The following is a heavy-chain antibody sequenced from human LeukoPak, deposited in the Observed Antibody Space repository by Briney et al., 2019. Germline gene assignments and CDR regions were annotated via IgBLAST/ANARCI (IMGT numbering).Heavy chain of an antibody. J-gene: IGHJ3*02. CDR3: ASEIYCTNGVCYLKDAFDI. CDR1: GYTFTSCY. V-gene: IGHV1-2*02. D-gene: IGHD2-8*01. Sequence: ASVKVSCKASGYTFTSCYMHWVRQAPGQGLEWMGWTNPNSGGTNYAQKFQGRVTMTRDTSINTAYMELSRLRSDDTAVYFCASEIYCTNGVCYLKDAFDIWGQGTMVTVSS. CDR2: TNPNSGGT.